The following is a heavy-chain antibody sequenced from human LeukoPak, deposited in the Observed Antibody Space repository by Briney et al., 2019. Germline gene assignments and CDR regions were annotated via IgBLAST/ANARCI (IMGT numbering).Heavy chain of an antibody. CDR2: MKYDGSEK. Sequence: GGSLRLSCAASGFTFSSYWMSWVRQAPGKGLEWVANMKYDGSEKYYVDSVKGRFTISRDNARNSLYLQMNSLRAEDTAVYYCARDKGILWFGESVPRMDWFDPWGQGTLVTVSS. CDR1: GFTFSSYW. CDR3: ARDKGILWFGESVPRMDWFDP. V-gene: IGHV3-7*01. J-gene: IGHJ5*02. D-gene: IGHD3-10*01.